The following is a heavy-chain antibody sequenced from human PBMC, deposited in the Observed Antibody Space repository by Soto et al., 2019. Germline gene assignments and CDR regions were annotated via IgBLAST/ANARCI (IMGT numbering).Heavy chain of an antibody. CDR3: AHRPYGYKNYFAY. CDR1: GFSLSTRGVG. V-gene: IGHV2-5*02. D-gene: IGHD5-18*01. Sequence: QITLKESGPTLVKPTQTLTLTCTFSGFSLSTRGVGVGWFRQPPGRALEWLALIYWDDDKRYSPSLQNRLTTSRHTSNTQVVLTMTNMDPVDPATYFCAHRPYGYKNYFAYWGQGTLVTVSS. J-gene: IGHJ4*02. CDR2: IYWDDDK.